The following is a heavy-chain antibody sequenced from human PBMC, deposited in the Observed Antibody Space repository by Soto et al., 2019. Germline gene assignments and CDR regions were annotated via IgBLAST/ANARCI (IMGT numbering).Heavy chain of an antibody. Sequence: QAGGSLRLSCAASGFTFSNYAMSWVRQAPGKGLEWVSTITGSAGGTYYADSMKGRFTISRDNSKSTLYLQMYSLRVEDTAVYYCARESEHWGQGTLVTVSS. CDR2: ITGSAGGT. V-gene: IGHV3-23*01. CDR3: ARESEH. D-gene: IGHD1-1*01. J-gene: IGHJ4*02. CDR1: GFTFSNYA.